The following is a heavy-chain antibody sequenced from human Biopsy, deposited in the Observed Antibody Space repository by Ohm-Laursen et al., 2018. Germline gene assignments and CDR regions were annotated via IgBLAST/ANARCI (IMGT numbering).Heavy chain of an antibody. V-gene: IGHV1-2*02. CDR2: INPHSGTT. CDR3: AKGQDLRGGAEYFQH. CDR1: GYTFTGQY. J-gene: IGHJ1*01. Sequence: ASVKVSCKASGYTFTGQYLHWVRQVLGQGLEWMGWINPHSGTTKFAQDFQGRVTMTRDTSITTAYMELRRLRSDDTAVYYCAKGQDLRGGAEYFQHWGQGALVTVSS. D-gene: IGHD2-15*01.